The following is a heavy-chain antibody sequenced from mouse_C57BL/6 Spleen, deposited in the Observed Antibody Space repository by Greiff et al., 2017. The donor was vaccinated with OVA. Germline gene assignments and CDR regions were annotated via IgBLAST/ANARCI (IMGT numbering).Heavy chain of an antibody. J-gene: IGHJ3*01. V-gene: IGHV5-4*01. CDR3: AREWYSFAY. CDR2: ISAGGSYP. Sequence: EVKLVESGGGLVKPGGSLKLSCAASGFTFSSYAMPWVRQTPEKGLEWVATISAGGSYPYSPDNVKGRFTIARDNAKINLYLQMSHLKSEDTAMYYCAREWYSFAYWGQGTLVTVAA. D-gene: IGHD1-1*02. CDR1: GFTFSSYA.